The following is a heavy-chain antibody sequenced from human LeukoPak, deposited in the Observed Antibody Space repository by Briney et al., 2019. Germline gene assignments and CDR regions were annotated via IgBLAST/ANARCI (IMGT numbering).Heavy chain of an antibody. V-gene: IGHV4-39*01. CDR3: ARHKMVRGIGYYYYMDV. CDR2: IYYNGTT. Sequence: KASETLSLTCAVYGGSFSGYYWGWIRQPPGKGLQWIGSIYYNGTTSYNPSLKSRVIISVDTSKNQFSLKLSSVTAADTAVFYCARHKMVRGIGYYYYMDVWGKGTTVTISS. CDR1: GGSFSGYY. J-gene: IGHJ6*03. D-gene: IGHD3-10*01.